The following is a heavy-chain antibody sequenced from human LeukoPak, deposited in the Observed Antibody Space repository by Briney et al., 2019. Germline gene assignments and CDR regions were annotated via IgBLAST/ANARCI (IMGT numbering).Heavy chain of an antibody. V-gene: IGHV3-7*01. J-gene: IGHJ4*02. D-gene: IGHD6-19*01. Sequence: GGSLRLSCAASGFTFNYYWLTWVRQAPGKGLEWVANIQQDGSEKYYVDSVKGRFIISRDNAKNSLYLQMNSLRAEDTAVYYCAKDHRSGWYFEAWGQGTLVTVSS. CDR1: GFTFNYYW. CDR3: AKDHRSGWYFEA. CDR2: IQQDGSEK.